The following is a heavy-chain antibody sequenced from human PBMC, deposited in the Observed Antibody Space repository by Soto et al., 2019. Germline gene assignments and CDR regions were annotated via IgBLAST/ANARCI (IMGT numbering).Heavy chain of an antibody. J-gene: IGHJ6*02. CDR3: AREDCSSNTYYYYCYGMDV. Sequence: QVQLVESGGGVVQPGRSLRLSCAASGFTFSTYSMHWVRQAPGKGLEWVALVSYDGSNKYFADSVKGRFTISRDNSKNTLYLHMNSLRAEDTAAYYCAREDCSSNTYYYYCYGMDVWGQGTTVTVSS. V-gene: IGHV3-30-3*01. CDR1: GFTFSTYS. CDR2: VSYDGSNK. D-gene: IGHD2-2*01.